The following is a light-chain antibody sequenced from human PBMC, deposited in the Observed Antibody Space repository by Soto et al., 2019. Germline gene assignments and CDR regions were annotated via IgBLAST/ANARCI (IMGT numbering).Light chain of an antibody. Sequence: EIVMTQSPATLSVSPGERATLSCRASQSLSNNLAWYQQKPGQAPRLLIYGASTSATGIPARFSGSGSGTEFTLTISSLQSEDFAVYYCQQYNNWPPWTFGQGTKVEIK. J-gene: IGKJ1*01. CDR1: QSLSNN. CDR3: QQYNNWPPWT. CDR2: GAS. V-gene: IGKV3-15*01.